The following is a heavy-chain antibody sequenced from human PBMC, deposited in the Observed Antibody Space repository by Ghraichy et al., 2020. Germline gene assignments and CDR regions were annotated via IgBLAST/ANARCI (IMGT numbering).Heavy chain of an antibody. Sequence: GESLNISCAASGFTLSNYWMHWVRQAPGKGLVWVSRIKSDGSSTIYADSVKGRFTISRDNAKNMLYLQMNSLSAEDTAVYYCAREYCSGGRCFFGTGGSHFDYWGQGTLVTVSS. D-gene: IGHD2-15*01. V-gene: IGHV3-74*01. CDR3: AREYCSGGRCFFGTGGSHFDY. CDR2: IKSDGSST. J-gene: IGHJ4*02. CDR1: GFTLSNYW.